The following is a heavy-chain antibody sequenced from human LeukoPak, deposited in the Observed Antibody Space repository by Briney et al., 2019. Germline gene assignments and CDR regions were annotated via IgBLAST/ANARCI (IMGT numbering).Heavy chain of an antibody. V-gene: IGHV3-23*01. Sequence: GGSLRLSCAASGFTFDDYAMHWVRQAPGKGLEWVSAISGSGGSTYYADSVKGRFTISRDNSKNTLYLQMNSLRAEDTAVYYCAKDGCSSTSCADGLDYWGQGTLVTVSS. D-gene: IGHD2-2*01. J-gene: IGHJ4*02. CDR2: ISGSGGST. CDR1: GFTFDDYA. CDR3: AKDGCSSTSCADGLDY.